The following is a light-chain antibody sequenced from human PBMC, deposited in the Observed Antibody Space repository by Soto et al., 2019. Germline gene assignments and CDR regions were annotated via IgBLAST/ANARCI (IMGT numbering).Light chain of an antibody. CDR3: ISYTRRSTLLCV. CDR2: VVS. CDR1: SSDVGGYNY. Sequence: QSALTQPDSVSGSPGQSITISCTGTSSDVGGYNYVSWCQQHPGKAPKLMIYVVSSRPSGVSNRFSGSKSGNTASLTISGLQSEDEVEHYSISYTRRSTLLCVFGTGTKLTVL. J-gene: IGLJ1*01. V-gene: IGLV2-14*01.